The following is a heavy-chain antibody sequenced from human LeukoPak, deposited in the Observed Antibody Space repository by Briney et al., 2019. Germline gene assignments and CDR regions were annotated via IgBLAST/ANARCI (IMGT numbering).Heavy chain of an antibody. CDR1: GGTFSSYA. CDR2: IIPIFGTA. J-gene: IGHJ5*02. V-gene: IGHV1-69*13. Sequence: GASVKVSCKASGGTFSSYAISWVRQAPGQGLEWMGGIIPIFGTANYAQKFQGRVMITADESTSTAYMELSSLRSEDTAVYYCARDLGPENWFDPWGQGTLVTVSS. CDR3: ARDLGPENWFDP.